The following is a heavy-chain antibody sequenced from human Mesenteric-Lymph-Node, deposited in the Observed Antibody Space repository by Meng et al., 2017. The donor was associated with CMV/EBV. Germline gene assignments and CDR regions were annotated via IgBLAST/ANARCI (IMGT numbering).Heavy chain of an antibody. CDR2: IYHSGST. CDR1: AYSISSGYY. D-gene: IGHD6-13*01. V-gene: IGHV4-38-2*02. CDR3: ARGWQQLVQDY. J-gene: IGHJ4*02. Sequence: SETLSLTCTVSAYSISSGYYWGWIRQPPGKGLEWIGSIYHSGSTNYNPSLTSRVTISVDTSKNQSSQKLSSVTAADTAVYYCARGWQQLVQDYWGQGTLVTVSS.